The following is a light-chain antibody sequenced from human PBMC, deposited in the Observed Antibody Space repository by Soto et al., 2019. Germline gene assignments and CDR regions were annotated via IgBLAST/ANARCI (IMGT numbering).Light chain of an antibody. CDR1: SSDVGGYDY. J-gene: IGLJ2*01. V-gene: IGLV2-14*01. Sequence: QSALTQPASVSGSPGQSITISCTGTSSDVGGYDYVSWYQQHPGKAPKLMIYDVINRPSGVSHRFSGSKSGNTASLTISGLQAEDEADYYFSSYAISRDVVFGGGTKVTVL. CDR3: SSYAISRDVV. CDR2: DVI.